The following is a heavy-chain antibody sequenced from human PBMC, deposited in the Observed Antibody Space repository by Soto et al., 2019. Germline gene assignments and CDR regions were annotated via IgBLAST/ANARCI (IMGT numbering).Heavy chain of an antibody. V-gene: IGHV3-23*01. D-gene: IGHD3-22*01. Sequence: EVQLLESGGGLVQPGGSLRLSCAASGFTFSSYAMSWVRQAPGQGLEWVSAISGSGGSTYYADSVKGRFTISRDNSKNTLYLQMNSLRAEDTAVYYCAKVTYYYDSSGYYCDYWGQGTLVTVSS. J-gene: IGHJ4*02. CDR3: AKVTYYYDSSGYYCDY. CDR2: ISGSGGST. CDR1: GFTFSSYA.